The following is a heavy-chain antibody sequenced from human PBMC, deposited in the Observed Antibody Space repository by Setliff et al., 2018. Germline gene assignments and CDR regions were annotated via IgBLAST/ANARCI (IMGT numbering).Heavy chain of an antibody. CDR2: IYWNDDK. J-gene: IGHJ4*02. CDR3: ARCITIFGVVIPNAFDY. CDR1: GFSLSTSGVG. V-gene: IGHV2-5*01. Sequence: SGPTLVNPTQTLTLTCTFSGFSLSTSGVGVGWIRQPPGKALEWLALIYWNDDKRYSPSLKSRLTITKGTSKNQVVFTMTNMDPVDTATYYCARCITIFGVVIPNAFDYWGQGTLVTVS. D-gene: IGHD3-3*01.